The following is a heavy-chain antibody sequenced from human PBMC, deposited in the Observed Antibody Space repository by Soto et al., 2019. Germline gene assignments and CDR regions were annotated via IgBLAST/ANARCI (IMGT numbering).Heavy chain of an antibody. D-gene: IGHD6-19*01. V-gene: IGHV4-59*01. J-gene: IGHJ4*02. Sequence: SETLSLTCTVSGGSSSSYYWSWIRQPPGKGLEWIGHIYYSGSTNYNPSLKSRVTISVDRSKNQFSLRLTSVTAADTAVYYCARVGMSSGWYAHFDYWGQGTLVT. CDR1: GGSSSSYY. CDR2: IYYSGST. CDR3: ARVGMSSGWYAHFDY.